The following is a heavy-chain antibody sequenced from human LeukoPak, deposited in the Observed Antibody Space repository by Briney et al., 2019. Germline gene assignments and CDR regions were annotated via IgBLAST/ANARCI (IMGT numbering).Heavy chain of an antibody. CDR3: ARGLQDSSDWYDAFDI. Sequence: ETLSLTCTVSGGSIGSYYWSWVRQAPGKGLEWVSVIYSPGNTYYVDSVKGRFTLSRDNSKNTLYLQMNSLRAEDTAVYYCARGLQDSSDWYDAFDIWGQGTMVTVSS. J-gene: IGHJ3*02. V-gene: IGHV3-53*01. D-gene: IGHD6-19*01. CDR1: GGSIGSYY. CDR2: IYSPGNT.